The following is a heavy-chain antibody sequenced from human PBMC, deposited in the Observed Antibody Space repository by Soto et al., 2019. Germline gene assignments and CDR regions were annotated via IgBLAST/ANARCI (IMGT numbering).Heavy chain of an antibody. Sequence: GGSLRLSCAASGFTFSSYSMSWVRQAPGKGLEWVSAISGSGGSTYYADSVKGRFTISRDNSKNTLYLQMNSLRAEETAVYYCAKDRVMRYFDLWGQGTLVTVSS. D-gene: IGHD2-8*01. V-gene: IGHV3-23*01. CDR3: AKDRVMRYFDL. J-gene: IGHJ4*02. CDR2: ISGSGGST. CDR1: GFTFSSYS.